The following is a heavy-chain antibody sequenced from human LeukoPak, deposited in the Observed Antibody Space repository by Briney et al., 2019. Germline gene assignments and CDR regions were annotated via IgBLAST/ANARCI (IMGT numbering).Heavy chain of an antibody. V-gene: IGHV4-59*12. CDR2: IYYSGSS. J-gene: IGHJ5*02. D-gene: IGHD6-6*01. CDR3: ARSIATYGPTHNWFGP. Sequence: SETLSLTCTVSGGSISNYYWSWIRQPPGKGLEWIGYIYYSGSSNYNPSLKSRVTISVDTSKNQFSLKLSSVTAADTAVYYCARSIATYGPTHNWFGPWGQGILVTVSS. CDR1: GGSISNYY.